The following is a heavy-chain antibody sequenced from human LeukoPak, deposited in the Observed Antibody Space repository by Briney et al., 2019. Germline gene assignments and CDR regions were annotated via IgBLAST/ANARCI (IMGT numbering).Heavy chain of an antibody. J-gene: IGHJ4*02. CDR3: ARLAHPYSSTWYFDY. CDR1: GGSFSGYY. CDR2: MYYSGST. Sequence: PSETLSLTCAVYGGSFSGYYWSWIRQPPGKGLEWIGYMYYSGSTNYNPSLKSRVAISIDSSKNQFSLMLSSVTAADTALYYCARLAHPYSSTWYFDYWGQGTLVTFSS. D-gene: IGHD6-13*01. V-gene: IGHV4-59*08.